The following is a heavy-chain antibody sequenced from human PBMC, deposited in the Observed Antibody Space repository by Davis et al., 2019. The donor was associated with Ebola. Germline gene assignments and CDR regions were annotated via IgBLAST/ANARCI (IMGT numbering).Heavy chain of an antibody. V-gene: IGHV3-21*01. D-gene: IGHD3-3*01. J-gene: IGHJ6*04. CDR3: ARERTIFGVVIIRSGMDV. Sequence: GESLKISCAASGFTFSTYSMSWVRQAPGKGLEWVSSISSSSSYIYYADSVKGRFTISRDNAKNSLYLQMNSLRAEDTAVYYCARERTIFGVVIIRSGMDVWGKGTTVTVSS. CDR1: GFTFSTYS. CDR2: ISSSSSYI.